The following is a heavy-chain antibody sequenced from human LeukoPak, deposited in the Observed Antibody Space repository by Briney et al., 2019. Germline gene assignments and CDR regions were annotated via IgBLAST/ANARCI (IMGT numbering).Heavy chain of an antibody. CDR3: ARVNGEYYYDSSGRDIYFDY. V-gene: IGHV1-69*13. J-gene: IGHJ4*02. CDR1: GYTFTSYG. CDR2: IIPIFGTA. Sequence: ASVKVSCKASGYTFTSYGISWVRQAPGQGLEWMGGIIPIFGTANYAQKFQGRVTITADESTSTAYMELSSLRSEDTAVYYCARVNGEYYYDSSGRDIYFDYWGQGTLVTVSS. D-gene: IGHD3-22*01.